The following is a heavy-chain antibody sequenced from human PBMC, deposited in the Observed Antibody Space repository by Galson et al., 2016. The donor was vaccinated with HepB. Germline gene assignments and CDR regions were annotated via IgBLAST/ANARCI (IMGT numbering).Heavy chain of an antibody. CDR1: GGSISSYY. Sequence: SETLSLTCTVSGGSISSYYWSWIRQPPGKGLEWIGHIYRDGSTKYNPSLKSRVPISGETSKNQFSLKVNSVTAADTAVYYCAREAAFWSSYNYYYSGMDVWGQGAMVTVSS. V-gene: IGHV4-59*01. J-gene: IGHJ6*02. D-gene: IGHD3-3*01. CDR3: AREAAFWSSYNYYYSGMDV. CDR2: IYRDGST.